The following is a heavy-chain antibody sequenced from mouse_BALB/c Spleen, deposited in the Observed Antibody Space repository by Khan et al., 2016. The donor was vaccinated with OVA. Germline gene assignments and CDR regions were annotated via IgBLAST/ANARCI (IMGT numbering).Heavy chain of an antibody. V-gene: IGHV9-3-1*01. J-gene: IGHJ4*01. Sequence: QIQFVQSGPELMKPGETVKISCKASGYTFTNYGMNWVNQAPGKGLKWMGWIYTYTGEPTYADDFKGRFAFSLDSSASTAFLQMNNITNDDTATYFCARCSSRAMDNWGQGTSVTVSS. D-gene: IGHD1-1*01. CDR1: GYTFTNYG. CDR2: IYTYTGEP. CDR3: ARCSSRAMDN.